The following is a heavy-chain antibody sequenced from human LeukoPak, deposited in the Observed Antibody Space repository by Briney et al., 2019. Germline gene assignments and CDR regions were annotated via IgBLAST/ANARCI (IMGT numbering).Heavy chain of an antibody. V-gene: IGHV3-21*01. D-gene: IGHD3-22*01. CDR2: FGTRSTSI. CDR1: GFTFSSYR. Sequence: GGSLRLSCAASGFTFSSYRMTWVRQAPGKGLEWVSSFGTRSTSIYHAGSVKGRFAISRDNAKNSLYLQMNSLRAEDTALYYCAREVSEGFDFWGQGTLVTVSS. CDR3: AREVSEGFDF. J-gene: IGHJ4*02.